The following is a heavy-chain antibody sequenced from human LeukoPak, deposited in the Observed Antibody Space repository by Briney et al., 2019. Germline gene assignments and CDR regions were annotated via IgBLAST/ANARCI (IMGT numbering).Heavy chain of an antibody. D-gene: IGHD3-10*01. CDR3: ASIPPRSGVDY. Sequence: GASVKVSCKASGGTFSSYAISWVRQAPGQGLEWMGRIIPILGIANYAQKFQGRVTITADKSTSTAYMELSSLRSEDTAVYYCASIPPRSGVDYWGQGTLVTVSS. V-gene: IGHV1-69*04. J-gene: IGHJ4*02. CDR1: GGTFSSYA. CDR2: IIPILGIA.